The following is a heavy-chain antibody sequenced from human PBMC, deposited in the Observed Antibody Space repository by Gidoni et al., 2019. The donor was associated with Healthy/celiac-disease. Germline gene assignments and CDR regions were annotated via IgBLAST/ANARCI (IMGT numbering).Heavy chain of an antibody. D-gene: IGHD5-12*01. CDR2: IYYSGGT. CDR3: ARRRGDGYNFHYYYYYGMDV. J-gene: IGHJ6*02. CDR1: GGSISSGDHY. V-gene: IGHV4-30-4*01. Sequence: QVQLQESGPGLVKPSQTLYLTCTVSGGSISSGDHYWSWIRQPPGKGLEWIGYIYYSGGTYYNPSLKSRVTISVDTSKNQFSLKLSSVTAADTAVYYCARRRGDGYNFHYYYYYGMDVWGQGTTVTVSS.